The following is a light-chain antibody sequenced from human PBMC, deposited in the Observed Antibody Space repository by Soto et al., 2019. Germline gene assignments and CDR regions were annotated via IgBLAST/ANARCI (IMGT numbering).Light chain of an antibody. J-gene: IGKJ1*01. CDR3: QQYINYLT. Sequence: DIQMTQSPSTLSASVGDRVTFTCRASQSVSIWLAWYQQKPGKAPKLLISGASTLESGVPSRFSGSGSGTEFTLTISRLQPVDFATSSCQQYINYLTFGQGTKV. CDR2: GAS. V-gene: IGKV1-5*01. CDR1: QSVSIW.